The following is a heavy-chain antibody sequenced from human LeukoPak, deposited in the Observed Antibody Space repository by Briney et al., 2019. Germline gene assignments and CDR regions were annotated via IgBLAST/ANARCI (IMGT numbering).Heavy chain of an antibody. CDR2: ISYDGSNK. V-gene: IGHV3-30*04. J-gene: IGHJ4*02. Sequence: GRSLRLSCAASGSTFSSYAMHWFRQAPGKGLEWVAVISYDGSNKYYADSVKGRFTISRDNSKNTLYLQMNSLRAEDTAVYYCARVMDWGQGTLVTVSS. D-gene: IGHD5-24*01. CDR1: GSTFSSYA. CDR3: ARVMD.